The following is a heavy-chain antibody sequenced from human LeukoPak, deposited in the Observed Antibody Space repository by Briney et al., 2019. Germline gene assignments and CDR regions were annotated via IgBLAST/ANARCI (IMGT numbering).Heavy chain of an antibody. J-gene: IGHJ6*03. D-gene: IGHD2-2*01. CDR2: IYYSGST. V-gene: IGHV4-59*08. CDR3: ARHIPPNCSSTSCYPYYYYYYMDV. CDR1: GGSISSYY. Sequence: SETLSLTCTVSGGSISSYYWSWIRQPPGKGLEWIGYIYYSGSTNYNPSLKSRVTISVDTSKNQFSLKLSSVTAADTAVYYCARHIPPNCSSTSCYPYYYYYYMDVRGKGTTVTVS.